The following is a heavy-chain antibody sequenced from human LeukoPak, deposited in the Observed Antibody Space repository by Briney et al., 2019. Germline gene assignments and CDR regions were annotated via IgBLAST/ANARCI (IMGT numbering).Heavy chain of an antibody. CDR1: GFTFSDYY. V-gene: IGHV3-11*04. CDR3: ARAADSSSWYTPFDY. Sequence: GGSLRLSCAASGFTFSDYYMSWIRQAPGKGLEWVSYISSSGSTIYYADSVKGRFTISRDNAKNSLYLQMNSLRAKNTAVYYCARAADSSSWYTPFDYWGQGTLVTVSS. CDR2: ISSSGSTI. J-gene: IGHJ4*02. D-gene: IGHD6-13*01.